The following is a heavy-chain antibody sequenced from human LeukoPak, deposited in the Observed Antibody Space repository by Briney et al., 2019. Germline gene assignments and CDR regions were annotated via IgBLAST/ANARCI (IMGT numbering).Heavy chain of an antibody. V-gene: IGHV3-7*01. CDR3: ARDAAYGYDRFDY. CDR1: GFTFSSYS. J-gene: IGHJ4*02. CDR2: IKEDGSDK. D-gene: IGHD5-18*01. Sequence: GGSLRLSCAASGFTFSSYSMNWVRQAPGKGLEWVANIKEDGSDKNYVGSMKGRFTISRDNAKNSLYLQMNSLRAEDTAVYYCARDAAYGYDRFDYWGQGTQVTVSS.